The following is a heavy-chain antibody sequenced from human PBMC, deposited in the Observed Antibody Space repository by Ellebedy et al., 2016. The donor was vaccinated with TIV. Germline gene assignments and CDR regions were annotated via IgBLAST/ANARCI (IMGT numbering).Heavy chain of an antibody. Sequence: GGSLRLSXAASGFTFSSYAMSWVRQAPGKGLEWVSAIRGSGGSTYYADSVKGRFTISRHNSKNTLYLQMNSLRAEDAAVYYCAKEPGAYGEFDYWGQGTLVTVSS. CDR2: IRGSGGST. D-gene: IGHD5-12*01. CDR3: AKEPGAYGEFDY. J-gene: IGHJ4*02. V-gene: IGHV3-23*01. CDR1: GFTFSSYA.